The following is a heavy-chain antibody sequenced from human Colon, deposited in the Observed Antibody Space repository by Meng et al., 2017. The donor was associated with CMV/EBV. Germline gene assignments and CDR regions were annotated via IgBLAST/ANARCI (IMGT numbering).Heavy chain of an antibody. CDR2: ITWNSAGV. Sequence: SLKISCAASGFTFDDYAMHWVRQAPGKGLEWVSGITWNSAGVRYADSVKGRFTISRDNAKSSLYLEMNSLRSDDTALYYCTKDRSGSYYEFDFWGRGTLGTVSS. D-gene: IGHD1-26*01. CDR3: TKDRSGSYYEFDF. J-gene: IGHJ4*02. V-gene: IGHV3-9*01. CDR1: GFTFDDYA.